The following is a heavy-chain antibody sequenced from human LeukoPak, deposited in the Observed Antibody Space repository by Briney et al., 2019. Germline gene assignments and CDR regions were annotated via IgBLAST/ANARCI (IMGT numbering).Heavy chain of an antibody. J-gene: IGHJ4*02. V-gene: IGHV4-38-2*01. CDR3: ARRSIAVAGSFDY. CDR2: IYHSGST. Sequence: PSETLSLTCAVSGYSISSGYYWGWIRQPPGKGLEWIGSIYHSGSTYYNPSLKSRVTISVDTSKNQFSLKLSSVTAADTAVHYCARRSIAVAGSFDYWGQGTLVTVSS. D-gene: IGHD6-19*01. CDR1: GYSISSGYY.